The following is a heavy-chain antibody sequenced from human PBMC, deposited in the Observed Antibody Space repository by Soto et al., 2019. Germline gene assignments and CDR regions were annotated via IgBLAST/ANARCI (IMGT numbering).Heavy chain of an antibody. CDR2: ITSDGKSK. CDR3: ARESGDCPLNCFDS. V-gene: IGHV3-74*01. D-gene: IGHD2-21*02. J-gene: IGHJ5*01. CDR1: AFNSTNHW. Sequence: GRSRRLSWAPSAFNSTNHWMQWVRQAQGKGLVWVSRITSDGKSKAYAESVKGRFAISRDNAKNKVYLQMNGITVEDTAVYYCARESGDCPLNCFDSWGQGTMVTVSS.